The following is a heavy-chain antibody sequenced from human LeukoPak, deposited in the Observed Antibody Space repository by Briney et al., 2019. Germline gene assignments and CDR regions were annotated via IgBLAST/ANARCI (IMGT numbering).Heavy chain of an antibody. CDR3: ARDYSDTYYDFWSGFRKTNWFDP. CDR1: GFTFSSYW. V-gene: IGHV3-7*01. D-gene: IGHD3-3*01. CDR2: IKQDGSEK. Sequence: GRSLRLSCAASGFTFSSYWMSWVRQAPGKGLEWVANIKQDGSEKYYVDSVKGRFTISRDNAKNSLYLQMNSLRAEDTAVYYCARDYSDTYYDFWSGFRKTNWFDPWGQGTLVTVSS. J-gene: IGHJ5*02.